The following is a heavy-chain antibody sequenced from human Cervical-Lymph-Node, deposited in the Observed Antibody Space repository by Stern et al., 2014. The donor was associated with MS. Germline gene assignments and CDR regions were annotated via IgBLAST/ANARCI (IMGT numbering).Heavy chain of an antibody. CDR1: GFTVRSNY. D-gene: IGHD6-13*01. CDR2: IYAGGST. V-gene: IGHV3-53*01. Sequence: EVQLVESGGGLIQPGGSLRLSCAASGFTVRSNYMSWVRQTPGKGLEWVSVIYAGGSTYYADTVKGRFTISRDKSKNTMHLQMNSLRAEDTAVYYCALSSPLFGVGLDVWGPGTTVTVSS. CDR3: ALSSPLFGVGLDV. J-gene: IGHJ6*02.